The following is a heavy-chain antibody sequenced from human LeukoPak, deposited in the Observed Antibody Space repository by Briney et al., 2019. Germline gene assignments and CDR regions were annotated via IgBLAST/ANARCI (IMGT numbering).Heavy chain of an antibody. Sequence: GASVKVSCKASGGTFSSYAISWVRQAPGQGLEWMGGIIPIFGTANYAQKFHGRVTINADKSTSTANMELSSLRPEDTAVYYCARDHSGSYYGRDQGAFDYWGQGTLVTVSS. D-gene: IGHD1-26*01. V-gene: IGHV1-69*06. CDR3: ARDHSGSYYGRDQGAFDY. J-gene: IGHJ4*02. CDR2: IIPIFGTA. CDR1: GGTFSSYA.